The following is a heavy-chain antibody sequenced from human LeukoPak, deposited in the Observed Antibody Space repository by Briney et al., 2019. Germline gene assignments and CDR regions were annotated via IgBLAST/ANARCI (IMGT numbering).Heavy chain of an antibody. D-gene: IGHD6-13*01. V-gene: IGHV3-30*03. Sequence: GRSLRLSCAASGFTCNSFGMHWVRQAPGRGLEWVAVISYDGSNKYFADSVKGRFTISRDNSKNTLFLQMNSLRAEDTAVYYCASSLAVAGTGGWFDPWGQGNLVTVSS. CDR3: ASSLAVAGTGGWFDP. J-gene: IGHJ5*02. CDR2: ISYDGSNK. CDR1: GFTCNSFG.